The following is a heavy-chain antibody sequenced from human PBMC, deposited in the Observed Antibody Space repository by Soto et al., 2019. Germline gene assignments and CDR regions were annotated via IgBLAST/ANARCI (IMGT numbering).Heavy chain of an antibody. CDR1: GFTFSSYA. CDR3: AGGRGYSDGRNVDY. Sequence: EVQLLESGGGLVQPGGSLRLSCAASGFTFSSYAMSWVLQAPGKGLEWVSAISGSGGSTYYADSVKGRFTISRDNSKNPLYLQMNSLRAEDTAVYYCAGGRGYSDGRNVDYWGQGTRVTVSS. J-gene: IGHJ4*02. D-gene: IGHD5-18*01. V-gene: IGHV3-23*01. CDR2: ISGSGGST.